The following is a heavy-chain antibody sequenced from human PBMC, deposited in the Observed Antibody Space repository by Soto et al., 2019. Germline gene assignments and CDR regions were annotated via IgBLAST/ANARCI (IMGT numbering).Heavy chain of an antibody. Sequence: QLQLQESGPRLVKPSETLSLTCSVSGGSISSSSYSWGWIRQPPGKGLEWIGTIYYSGSTHYNPSLEGRVAISADTPNNQLSLRLSSVSAADRVVYYCGRQPGHCGSTTCFGYYSVDVWGQGTTVTVS. CDR1: GGSISSSSYS. CDR2: IYYSGST. J-gene: IGHJ6*02. CDR3: GRQPGHCGSTTCFGYYSVDV. D-gene: IGHD2-2*01. V-gene: IGHV4-39*01.